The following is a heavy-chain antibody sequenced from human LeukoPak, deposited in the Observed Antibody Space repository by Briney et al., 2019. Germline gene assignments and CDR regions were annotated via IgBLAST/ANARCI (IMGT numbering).Heavy chain of an antibody. D-gene: IGHD4-11*01. CDR2: INTDGSNT. CDR1: GFTFSRHW. J-gene: IGHJ3*02. CDR3: TRDIDDYSKFGDIGNDAFDM. V-gene: IGHV3-74*01. Sequence: PGGSLRLSCAASGFTFSRHWMHWVRQAPWKGLVWVSRINTDGSNTNYADSVKGRFTISRDNAKNTLYLQMNSLRAEDTAVYYCTRDIDDYSKFGDIGNDAFDMWGQGTMVTVSS.